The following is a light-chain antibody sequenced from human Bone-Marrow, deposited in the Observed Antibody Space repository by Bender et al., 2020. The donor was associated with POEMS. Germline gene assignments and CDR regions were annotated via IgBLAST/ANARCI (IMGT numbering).Light chain of an antibody. CDR2: SDN. V-gene: IGLV1-44*01. CDR3: AAGDAGLSGGV. CDR1: NSNIGINA. J-gene: IGLJ3*02. Sequence: QSVLTQPPSASGTPGQRVTISCSGSNSNIGINAVNWYQQFPGTAPNLLINSDNQRPSGVPDRCYAFKSGTSASLAISGLQSEDEAEYYCAAGDAGLSGGVFGGGTKLTVL.